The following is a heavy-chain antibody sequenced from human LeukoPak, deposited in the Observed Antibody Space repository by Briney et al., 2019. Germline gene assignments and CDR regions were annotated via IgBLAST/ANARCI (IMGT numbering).Heavy chain of an antibody. CDR1: GYTLTELS. V-gene: IGHV1-24*01. D-gene: IGHD3-9*01. CDR2: FNPEDGET. J-gene: IGHJ4*02. Sequence: ASVEVSCKASGYTLTELSMHWVRQAPGKGLEWMGGFNPEDGETIYAQKFQGRVTMTEDTSTDTAYMELSSLRSEDTAVYYCATHYDILTGYRYWGPGALVTVSS. CDR3: ATHYDILTGYRY.